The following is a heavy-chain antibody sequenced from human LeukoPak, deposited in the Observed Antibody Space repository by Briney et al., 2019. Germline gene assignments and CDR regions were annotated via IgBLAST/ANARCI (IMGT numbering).Heavy chain of an antibody. CDR1: GFTFSRYA. CDR3: AKDYLMSPAGNDSAYYYYGMDV. Sequence: GGPLRLSCAASGFTFSRYAMSWVRQAPGKGLEWVSGISSGGDTTYYADSVKGRFTISRDNSKNTLYLQTNSLRAEDTAIYYCAKDYLMSPAGNDSAYYYYGMDVWGQGTTVTVSS. CDR2: ISSGGDTT. V-gene: IGHV3-23*01. J-gene: IGHJ6*02. D-gene: IGHD2-15*01.